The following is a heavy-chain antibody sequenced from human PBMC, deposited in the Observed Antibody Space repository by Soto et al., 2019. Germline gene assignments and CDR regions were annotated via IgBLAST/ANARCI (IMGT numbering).Heavy chain of an antibody. J-gene: IGHJ1*01. Sequence: GSLRLSCAGSGFTFSSYAMSWVREAPGKGLEWVSAISGSGGSTYYADSVKGRFTISRDNSKNTLYLQMNSLRAEDTAVYYCAKPHSSSWYYEYFQHWGQGTLVTVSS. CDR1: GFTFSSYA. CDR2: ISGSGGST. V-gene: IGHV3-23*01. D-gene: IGHD6-13*01. CDR3: AKPHSSSWYYEYFQH.